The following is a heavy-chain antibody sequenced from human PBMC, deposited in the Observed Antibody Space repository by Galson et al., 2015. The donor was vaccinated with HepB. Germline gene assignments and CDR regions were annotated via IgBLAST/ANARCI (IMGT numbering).Heavy chain of an antibody. J-gene: IGHJ6*02. CDR1: GFTFSSYG. V-gene: IGHV3-30*18. CDR3: AKGGGSGWLGGMDV. CDR2: ISYDGSNK. Sequence: SLRLSCAASGFTFSSYGMHWVRQAPGKGLEWVAVISYDGSNKYYADSVKGRFTISRDNSKNTLYLQMNSLRAEDTAVYYCAKGGGSGWLGGMDVWGQGTTVTVSS. D-gene: IGHD6-19*01.